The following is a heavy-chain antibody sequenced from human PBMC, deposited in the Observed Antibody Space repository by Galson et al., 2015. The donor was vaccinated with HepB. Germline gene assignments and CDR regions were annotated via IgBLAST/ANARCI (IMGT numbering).Heavy chain of an antibody. CDR3: ARAMGGYSDYFDY. J-gene: IGHJ4*02. D-gene: IGHD3-22*01. Sequence: SVKVSCKASGYTFTGYYMHWVRQAPGQGLEWMGWINPNSGGTNYAQKFQGWVTMTRDTSISTAYMELSRLRSDDTAVYYCARAMGGYSDYFDYWGQGTLVTVSS. CDR2: INPNSGGT. CDR1: GYTFTGYY. V-gene: IGHV1-2*04.